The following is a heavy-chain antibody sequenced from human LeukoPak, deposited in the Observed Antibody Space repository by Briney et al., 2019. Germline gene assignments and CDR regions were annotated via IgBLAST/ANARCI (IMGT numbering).Heavy chain of an antibody. D-gene: IGHD6-19*01. J-gene: IGHJ4*02. CDR2: ISGGGGRT. Sequence: ETLSLTCTVSGGSISSYYWSWVRQAPGKGLEWVSAISGGGGRTYYADSVKGRFTISRDNSKNTVYLQMNSLRAEDTAVYYCAKPAISSSGWYYDYWGQGTLVTVSS. CDR1: GGSISSYY. V-gene: IGHV3-23*01. CDR3: AKPAISSSGWYYDY.